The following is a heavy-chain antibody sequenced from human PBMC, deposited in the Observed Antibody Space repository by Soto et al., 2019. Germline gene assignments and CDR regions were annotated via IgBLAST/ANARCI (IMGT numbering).Heavy chain of an antibody. CDR1: GYTLTELS. J-gene: IGHJ4*02. CDR2: FDPEDGET. Sequence: ASVKVSCKVSGYTLTELSMHWVRQAPGKGLEWMGGFDPEDGETIYAQKFQGRVTMTEDTSTDTAYMELSSLRSEDTAVYYCATDVTMVRGVIINDYWGQGTLVTVSS. CDR3: ATDVTMVRGVIINDY. D-gene: IGHD3-10*01. V-gene: IGHV1-24*01.